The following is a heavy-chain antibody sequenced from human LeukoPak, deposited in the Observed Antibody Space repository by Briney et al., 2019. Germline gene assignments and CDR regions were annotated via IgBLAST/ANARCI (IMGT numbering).Heavy chain of an antibody. CDR2: VSPGGNT. J-gene: IGHJ4*02. CDR3: AKRGLLWYGEVLHARYFDY. Sequence: SATLSLTFIVSGCSINSTYYNWGWIRQPPGKGLEWIGGVSPGGNTYYNPSLKSRVNISVDTSKNQFSLRLSSVTAADTAVYFCAKRGLLWYGEVLHARYFDYWGQGALVTVSS. CDR1: GCSINSTYYN. D-gene: IGHD3-10*01. V-gene: IGHV4-39*01.